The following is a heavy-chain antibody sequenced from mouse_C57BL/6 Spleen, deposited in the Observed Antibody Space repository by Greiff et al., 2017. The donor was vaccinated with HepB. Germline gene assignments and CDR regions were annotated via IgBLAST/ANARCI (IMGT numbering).Heavy chain of an antibody. Sequence: QVQLQQPGAELVKPGASVKLSCKASGYTFTSYWMQWVKQRPGQGLEWIGEIDPSDSYTNYNQKFKGKATLTVDTSSSTAYMQLSSLTSEDSAVYYCARLGSSYYYAIDYWGQGTSVTVSS. CDR1: GYTFTSYW. CDR3: ARLGSSYYYAIDY. V-gene: IGHV1-50*01. CDR2: IDPSDSYT. D-gene: IGHD1-3*01. J-gene: IGHJ4*01.